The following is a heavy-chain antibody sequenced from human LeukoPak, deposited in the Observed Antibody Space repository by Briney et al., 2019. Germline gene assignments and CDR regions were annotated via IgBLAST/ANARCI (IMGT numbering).Heavy chain of an antibody. J-gene: IGHJ4*02. CDR2: IWYDGSNK. Sequence: GGSLRLSCAASGFTFRSYGMHWVRQAPGKGLEWVAGIWYDGSNKYYTDSVKGRFTISRDNSKNTLYLQMNSLRDEDTSLYYCAKDQRSTGYYLDYWGQGTLVTVSS. D-gene: IGHD3-22*01. CDR3: AKDQRSTGYYLDY. CDR1: GFTFRSYG. V-gene: IGHV3-33*06.